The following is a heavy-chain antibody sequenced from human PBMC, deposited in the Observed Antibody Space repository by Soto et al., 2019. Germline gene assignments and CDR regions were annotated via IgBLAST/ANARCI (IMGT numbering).Heavy chain of an antibody. D-gene: IGHD3-10*01. V-gene: IGHV4-34*01. CDR2: INHSGGT. CDR3: ARGWGFGFDP. CDR1: GGSFSGPN. J-gene: IGHJ5*02. Sequence: QVQLQQWGAGLLKPSETLSLACAVYGGSFSGPNWSWIRQPPGKGPGWLGEINHSGGTNYNPSLKSRVTISIDMSKNQYSLKVCSVTAADTAVYYCARGWGFGFDPLGQGILVTVSS.